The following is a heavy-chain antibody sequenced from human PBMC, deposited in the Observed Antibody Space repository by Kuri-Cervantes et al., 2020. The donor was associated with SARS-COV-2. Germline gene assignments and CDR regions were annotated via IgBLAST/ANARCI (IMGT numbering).Heavy chain of an antibody. J-gene: IGHJ4*02. V-gene: IGHV3-21*01. CDR3: ASGSITIFGVVTTGFDY. Sequence: LSLTCAASGFTFSSYSMNWVRQAPGKGLEWVSSISSSSGSIYYADSVRGRFTISRDNAKNSLYLQMNSLRAEDTAVYYCASGSITIFGVVTTGFDYWGQGTLVTVSS. CDR2: ISSSSGSI. D-gene: IGHD3-3*01. CDR1: GFTFSSYS.